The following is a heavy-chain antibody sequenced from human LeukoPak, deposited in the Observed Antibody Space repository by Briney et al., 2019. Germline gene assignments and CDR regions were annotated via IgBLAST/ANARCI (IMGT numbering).Heavy chain of an antibody. D-gene: IGHD6-19*01. V-gene: IGHV3-23*01. J-gene: IGHJ4*02. Sequence: GGSLRLSCAASGFTFSTYGMSWVRQAPGKGLEWVSGISGSGGSRFYTDSVKGRFTISRDNSKNTLYLQMNSLRAEDTAVYYCAKDSYSSGWSTSPFDYWGQGTLVTVSS. CDR3: AKDSYSSGWSTSPFDY. CDR2: ISGSGGSR. CDR1: GFTFSTYG.